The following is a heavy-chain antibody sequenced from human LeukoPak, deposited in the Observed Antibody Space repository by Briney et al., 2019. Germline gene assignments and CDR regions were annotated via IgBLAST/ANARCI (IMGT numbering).Heavy chain of an antibody. CDR1: GFTFSTYV. Sequence: PGGSLRLSCAASGFTFSTYVMSWVRRVQGKGLEWVSALSGGGGSTHYADSVKGRLTISRDNSKNTLYLQMNSLRAEDTAVYYCAKFSGNYYDSSDYGHFDYWGQGTLVTVSS. CDR3: AKFSGNYYDSSDYGHFDY. V-gene: IGHV3-23*01. CDR2: LSGGGGST. J-gene: IGHJ4*02. D-gene: IGHD3-22*01.